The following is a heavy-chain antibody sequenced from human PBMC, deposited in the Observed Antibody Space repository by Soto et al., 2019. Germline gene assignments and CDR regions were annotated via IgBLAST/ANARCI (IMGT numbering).Heavy chain of an antibody. CDR2: ISAYNGNT. Sequence: ASVKVSCKASGYTFTSYGISWVRQAPGQGLEWMGWISAYNGNTNYAQKLQGRVTITADESTSTAYMELSSLRSEDTAVYYCARLYSSSWLDYWGQGTLVTVSS. V-gene: IGHV1-18*01. CDR3: ARLYSSSWLDY. D-gene: IGHD6-13*01. J-gene: IGHJ4*02. CDR1: GYTFTSYG.